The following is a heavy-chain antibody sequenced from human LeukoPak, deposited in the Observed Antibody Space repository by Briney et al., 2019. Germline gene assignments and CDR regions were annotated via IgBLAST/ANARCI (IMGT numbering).Heavy chain of an antibody. CDR2: ISGSGGST. D-gene: IGHD5-18*01. Sequence: GGSLRLSCAASGFTFSSYAMSWVRQAPGKGLEWVSAISGSGGSTYYADSVKGRFTISRDNAKNSLYLQMNSLRDEDTAVYYCARTMGYSYGYFNGGSPSPFDYWGQGTLVTVSS. J-gene: IGHJ4*02. CDR1: GFTFSSYA. CDR3: ARTMGYSYGYFNGGSPSPFDY. V-gene: IGHV3-23*01.